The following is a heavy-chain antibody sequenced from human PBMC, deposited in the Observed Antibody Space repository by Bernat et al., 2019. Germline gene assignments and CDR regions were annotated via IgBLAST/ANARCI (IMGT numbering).Heavy chain of an antibody. CDR3: AGDVTWNYVSLFDY. V-gene: IGHV4-4*07. D-gene: IGHD1-7*01. CDR2: IYTSGST. Sequence: QVQLQESGPGLVKPSETLSLTCTVSGGSISSYYWSWILQPAGKGLEWIGRIYTSGSTNYNPSLKSRVTMSVDTSKNQFSLKLSSVTAANTAVYYCAGDVTWNYVSLFDYWGQGTLVTVSS. CDR1: GGSISSYY. J-gene: IGHJ4*02.